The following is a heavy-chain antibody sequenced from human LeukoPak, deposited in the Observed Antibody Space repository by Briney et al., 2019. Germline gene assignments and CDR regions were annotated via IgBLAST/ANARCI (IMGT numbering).Heavy chain of an antibody. D-gene: IGHD3-22*01. CDR3: AKPGYKYYYDSSGYYD. J-gene: IGHJ4*02. CDR1: GGSFSGYC. Sequence: SETLSLTFSVYGGSFSGYCWSWIRQPPGKGLEWIGEINHSGGTNYNPSLKSRATISLDTSRNQFSLKLSSVTAADTAVYYCAKPGYKYYYDSSGYYDWGQGTLVTVSS. CDR2: INHSGGT. V-gene: IGHV4-34*01.